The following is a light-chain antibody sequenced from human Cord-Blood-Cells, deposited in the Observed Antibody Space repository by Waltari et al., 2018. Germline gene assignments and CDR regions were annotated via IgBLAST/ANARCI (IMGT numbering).Light chain of an antibody. Sequence: QSPLTQPPSLSGPPGKSFTIPCTGTSRGVGGYNLVSGYQQHPAKAPKLMIYVGSKRPSGVSNRFSGSKSGNSASLTISGLQAEDEADYYCCSYAGSVVFGGGTKLTVL. CDR2: VGS. CDR3: CSYAGSVV. V-gene: IGLV2-23*01. J-gene: IGLJ2*01. CDR1: SRGVGGYNL.